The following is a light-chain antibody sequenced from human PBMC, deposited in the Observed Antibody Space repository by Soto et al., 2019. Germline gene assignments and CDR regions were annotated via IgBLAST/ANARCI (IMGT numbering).Light chain of an antibody. J-gene: IGLJ3*02. V-gene: IGLV2-8*01. Sequence: QSALTQPASASGSPGQSLTISCTGTSTDVGSYKYVSWYQQHPGKAPKLMISDVNRRPSGVPDRFSGSKSGNTASLTVSGLQAEDEADYYCSSYAGSNNRVFGGGTKVTVL. CDR2: DVN. CDR3: SSYAGSNNRV. CDR1: STDVGSYKY.